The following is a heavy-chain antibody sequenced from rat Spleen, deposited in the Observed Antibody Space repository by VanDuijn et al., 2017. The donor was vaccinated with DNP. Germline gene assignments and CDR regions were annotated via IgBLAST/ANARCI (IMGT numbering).Heavy chain of an antibody. J-gene: IGHJ2*01. V-gene: IGHV5S23*01. D-gene: IGHD1-4*01. Sequence: EVQLVESGGGLVQPGRSLKLSCAASGFAFSDYAMAWVRQAPKKGLEWVATIGSTGDNTYYSDSVKGRFSLSRDNAKSTLYLQMDSLRSEDTATYYCAGRPPPTRGPFDYWGQGVTVTVSS. CDR3: AGRPPPTRGPFDY. CDR2: IGSTGDNT. CDR1: GFAFSDYA.